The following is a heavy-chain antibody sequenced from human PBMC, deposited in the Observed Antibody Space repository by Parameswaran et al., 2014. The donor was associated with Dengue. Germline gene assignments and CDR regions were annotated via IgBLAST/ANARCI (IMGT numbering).Heavy chain of an antibody. V-gene: IGHV3-21*01. J-gene: IGHJ3*01. D-gene: IGHD5-24*01. Sequence: VRQAPGKGLEWVSSISRSSSYIYYADSMKGRFTISRDNAKNSLYLQMSSLRAEDTAVYYCARLRGGDGYNFDAFDVWGQGTMVTVSS. CDR3: ARLRGGDGYNFDAFDV. CDR2: ISRSSSYI.